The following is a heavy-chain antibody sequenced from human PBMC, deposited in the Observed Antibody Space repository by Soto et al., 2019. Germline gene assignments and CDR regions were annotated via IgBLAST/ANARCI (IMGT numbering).Heavy chain of an antibody. D-gene: IGHD6-6*01. Sequence: SETLSLTCTVSGGSISSGGYYWSWIRQHPGKGLEWIGYIYYSGSTYYNPSLKSRVTISVDTSKNQFSLKLSSVTAADTAVYYCARGTSAARPIDYWGQGTLVTVSS. CDR3: ARGTSAARPIDY. V-gene: IGHV4-31*03. J-gene: IGHJ4*02. CDR1: GGSISSGGYY. CDR2: IYYSGST.